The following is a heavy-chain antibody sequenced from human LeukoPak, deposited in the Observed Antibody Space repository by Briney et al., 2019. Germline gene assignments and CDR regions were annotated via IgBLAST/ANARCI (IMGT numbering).Heavy chain of an antibody. CDR1: GFTFCDFA. J-gene: IGHJ4*02. Sequence: GGSLRLSCAASGFTFCDFAMHWVRHAPGKGLEWVSFISEEGDTYYGDSVKGRFTVSRDNSKNSLYLQNNSLRTEDTGVYYCASVRAAMEIGAYWGQGTLVTVSS. V-gene: IGHV3-43*02. D-gene: IGHD3-10*02. CDR2: ISEEGDT. CDR3: ASVRAAMEIGAY.